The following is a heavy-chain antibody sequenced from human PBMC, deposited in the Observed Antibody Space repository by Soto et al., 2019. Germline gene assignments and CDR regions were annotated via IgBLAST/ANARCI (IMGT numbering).Heavy chain of an antibody. CDR2: IYYSGST. Sequence: QVQLQESGPGLVKPSETLSLTCTVSGGSIRSYYWRWIRQSPGKGLEWIGSIYYSGSTNYNPSLKSRVTISVDTYKNQFSLKVSSVAAADTAVYYCARGYGDYVSDYWGQGTLVTVSS. CDR1: GGSIRSYY. J-gene: IGHJ4*02. V-gene: IGHV4-59*01. CDR3: ARGYGDYVSDY. D-gene: IGHD4-17*01.